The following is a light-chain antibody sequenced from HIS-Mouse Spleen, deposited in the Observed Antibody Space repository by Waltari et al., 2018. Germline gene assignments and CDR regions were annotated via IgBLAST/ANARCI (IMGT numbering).Light chain of an antibody. CDR2: DVS. CDR3: SSYTSSSTEV. Sequence: QSALTQPASVSGSPGQSITISCTGTSSDVGGYNYVSWYQQHPGNAPKLMICDVSNRPSGVSIRFSGSKSGNTASLTISGRQAEDEADYYCSSYTSSSTEVFGGGTKLTVL. CDR1: SSDVGGYNY. V-gene: IGLV2-14*03. J-gene: IGLJ2*01.